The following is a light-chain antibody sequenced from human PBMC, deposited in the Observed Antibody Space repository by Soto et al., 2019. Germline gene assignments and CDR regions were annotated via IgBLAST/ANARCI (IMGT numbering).Light chain of an antibody. J-gene: IGKJ4*01. CDR2: DSS. Sequence: EIELTQSPATLSLSPGETATLSCRASQNVDKFLAWYQQRPGQPPRLLIFDSSNRATGVPVRFSGSGSGTVFTLTIGSLEPEDSVVYHCQQRSIWPLTFGGGTRVE. CDR1: QNVDKF. CDR3: QQRSIWPLT. V-gene: IGKV3-11*01.